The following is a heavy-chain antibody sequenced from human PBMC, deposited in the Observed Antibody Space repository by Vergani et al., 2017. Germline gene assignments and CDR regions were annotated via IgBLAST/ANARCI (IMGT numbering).Heavy chain of an antibody. CDR1: GGSISSGGYS. CDR3: ARGAPAAIDY. V-gene: IGHV4-30-2*01. Sequence: QVQLQESGPGLVKPSETLSLTCTVSGGSISSGGYSWSWIRQPPGKGLEWIGYIYHSGSTYYNPSLKSRVTISVDRSKNQFSLKLSSVTAADTAVYYCARGAPAAIDYWGQGTLVTVSS. J-gene: IGHJ4*02. CDR2: IYHSGST. D-gene: IGHD5-18*01.